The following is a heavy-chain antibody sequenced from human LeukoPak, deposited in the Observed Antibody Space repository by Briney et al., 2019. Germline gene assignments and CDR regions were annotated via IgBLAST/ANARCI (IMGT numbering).Heavy chain of an antibody. Sequence: SETLSLTCTVSGGSISSSSYYWGWIRQPPGKGLEWIGSIYYSGSTYYNPSLKSRVTISVDTSKNQFSLKLSSVTAADTAVYYCARDGADYDSSGYTLFGFDYWGQGTLVTVSS. CDR2: IYYSGST. D-gene: IGHD3-22*01. CDR3: ARDGADYDSSGYTLFGFDY. CDR1: GGSISSSSYY. V-gene: IGHV4-39*07. J-gene: IGHJ4*02.